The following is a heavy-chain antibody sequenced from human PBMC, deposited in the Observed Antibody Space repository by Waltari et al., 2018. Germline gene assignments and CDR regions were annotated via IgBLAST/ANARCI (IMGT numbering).Heavy chain of an antibody. CDR1: GGSISSSSYY. V-gene: IGHV4-39*07. D-gene: IGHD1-26*01. J-gene: IGHJ4*02. CDR2: IYYSGST. CDR3: ARDQGEPLGAQDY. Sequence: QLQLQESGPGLVKPSETLSLTCTVSGGSISSSSYYWGWIRQPPGKGLEWIGSIYYSGSTYYNPSLKSRVTISVDTSKNQFSLKLSSVTAADTAVYYCARDQGEPLGAQDYWGQGTLVTVSS.